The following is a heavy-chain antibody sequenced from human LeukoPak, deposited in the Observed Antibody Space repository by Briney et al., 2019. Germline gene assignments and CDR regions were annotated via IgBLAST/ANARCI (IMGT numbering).Heavy chain of an antibody. CDR1: GFTFSSYG. D-gene: IGHD3-10*01. J-gene: IGHJ6*02. V-gene: IGHV3-30*18. CDR2: ISYDGS. Sequence: GGSLRLSCAASGFTFSSYGMHWVRQAPGKGLEWVAVISYDGSTYADSVKGRFTISRDNSKNTLYLQMNSLRAEDTAVYYCAKGIGELRMGNYYYYGMDVWGQGTTVTVSS. CDR3: AKGIGELRMGNYYYYGMDV.